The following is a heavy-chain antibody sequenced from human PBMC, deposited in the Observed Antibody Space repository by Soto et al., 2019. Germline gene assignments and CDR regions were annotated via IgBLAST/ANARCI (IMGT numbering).Heavy chain of an antibody. Sequence: GGSLRLSCAASGFTFSSYGMSWVRQATGKGLEWVSVTSGSGGRAYYADSVKGRFTISRDNSKNTLYLEMNRLRAEETAVYYCANYPGSNGSPEYFHHWGQGTLVTVSS. V-gene: IGHV3-23*01. D-gene: IGHD6-19*01. CDR1: GFTFSSYG. CDR2: TSGSGGRA. J-gene: IGHJ1*01. CDR3: ANYPGSNGSPEYFHH.